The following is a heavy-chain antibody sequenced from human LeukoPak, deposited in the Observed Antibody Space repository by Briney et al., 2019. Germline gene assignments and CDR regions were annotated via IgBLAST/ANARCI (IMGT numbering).Heavy chain of an antibody. J-gene: IGHJ4*02. CDR3: AKGYYYGSGSYYRPADY. V-gene: IGHV3-23*01. CDR2: ISGSGGRT. CDR1: GFTFSSYA. D-gene: IGHD3-10*01. Sequence: GGSLRLSCAASGFTFSSYAMSWVRQAPGTGLEWVSGISGSGGRTFNADSVKGRFTITRDNSKNTLYLQMNSLRAEDTALYYCAKGYYYGSGSYYRPADYWGQGTLVTVSS.